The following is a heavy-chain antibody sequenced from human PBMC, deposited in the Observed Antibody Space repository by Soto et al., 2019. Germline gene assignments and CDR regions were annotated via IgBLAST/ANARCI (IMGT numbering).Heavy chain of an antibody. J-gene: IGHJ6*02. V-gene: IGHV1-2*02. D-gene: IGHD3-22*01. Sequence: ASVKVSCKASGYTFTGYYMHWVRQAPGQGLEWMGWINPNSGGTNYAQKFQGRVTMTRDMSISTAYMELSRLRSDDTAVYYCARETMIVVVFGSLYGMDVWGQGTTVTVSS. CDR1: GYTFTGYY. CDR2: INPNSGGT. CDR3: ARETMIVVVFGSLYGMDV.